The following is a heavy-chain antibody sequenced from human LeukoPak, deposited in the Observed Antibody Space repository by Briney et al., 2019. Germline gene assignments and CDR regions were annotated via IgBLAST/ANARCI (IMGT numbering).Heavy chain of an antibody. CDR3: ARDSGFCSGGNCYISGMDV. Sequence: SQTLSLTCVISGDSVSSNRAAWNWIKWSPSRGLEWLGRTYYRSEWYNDYAVSVKSRITINPDTFKNQFSLLLNSVTPEDTAVYYCARDSGFCSGGNCYISGMDVWGQGTTVTVSS. CDR1: GDSVSSNRAA. V-gene: IGHV6-1*01. CDR2: TYYRSEWYN. J-gene: IGHJ6*02. D-gene: IGHD2-15*01.